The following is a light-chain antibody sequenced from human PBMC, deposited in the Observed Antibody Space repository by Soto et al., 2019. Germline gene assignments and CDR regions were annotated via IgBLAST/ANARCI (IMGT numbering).Light chain of an antibody. V-gene: IGKV1-39*01. J-gene: IGKJ1*01. CDR3: QQSSSAPEWK. CDR1: QSISIW. Sequence: IRMTQSRCARSASLEDKVTSTFQASQSISIWLAWYQQKPGKAPKVLLYSASSLQSGVPSRFSGSGSGTDFTLTLSSLQPEDVATYYCQQSSSAPEWKFGQGNQGDIK. CDR2: SAS.